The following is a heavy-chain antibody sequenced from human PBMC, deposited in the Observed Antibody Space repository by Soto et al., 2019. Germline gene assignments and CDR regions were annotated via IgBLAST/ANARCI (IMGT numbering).Heavy chain of an antibody. V-gene: IGHV1-46*01. J-gene: IGHJ5*02. CDR2: INPSGGST. D-gene: IGHD5-12*01. CDR3: ARTVRDGYNEGWFDP. CDR1: GYTFTSYY. Sequence: QVQLVQSGAEVKKPGASVKVSCKASGYTFTSYYMHWVRQAPGQGLEWMGIINPSGGSTSYAQKFRGRVTMTRDPSTNTVYMELSSLSSEDTAVYYCARTVRDGYNEGWFDPWGQGTLVTVSS.